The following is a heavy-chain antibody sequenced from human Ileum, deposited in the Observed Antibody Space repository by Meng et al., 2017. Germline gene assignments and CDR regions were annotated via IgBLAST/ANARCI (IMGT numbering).Heavy chain of an antibody. Sequence: SQTRSLTGAISGDSVSSNRAAWNWIRQSPSRGLEWLGRTYYRSQWYSEYAPSVKSRISIDPDTSKNQVSLHLNFVTPEDTAVYYCANGFGYSFDIWGQGTKVTVSS. CDR3: ANGFGYSFDI. J-gene: IGHJ3*02. CDR2: TYYRSQWYS. V-gene: IGHV6-1*01. CDR1: GDSVSSNRAA. D-gene: IGHD2-21*01.